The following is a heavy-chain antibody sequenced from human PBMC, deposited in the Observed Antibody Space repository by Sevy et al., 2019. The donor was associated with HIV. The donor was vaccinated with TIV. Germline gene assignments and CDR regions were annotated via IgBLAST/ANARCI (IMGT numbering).Heavy chain of an antibody. Sequence: SETLSLTCTVSGGSISSGSYYWSWIRQPAGKGLEWIGRIYTSGSTNYNPSLKSRVTISVDTSKNQFSLKLSSVTAADTAVYYCARGGRSSWYGYYYYMDVWGKGTTVTVSS. CDR1: GGSISSGSYY. V-gene: IGHV4-61*02. CDR2: IYTSGST. J-gene: IGHJ6*03. CDR3: ARGGRSSWYGYYYYMDV. D-gene: IGHD6-13*01.